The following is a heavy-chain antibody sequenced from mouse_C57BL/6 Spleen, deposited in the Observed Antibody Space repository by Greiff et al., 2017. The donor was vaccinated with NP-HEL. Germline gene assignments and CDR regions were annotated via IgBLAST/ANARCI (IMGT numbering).Heavy chain of an antibody. CDR1: GYAFSSSW. V-gene: IGHV1-82*01. CDR3: ARGDSYGSSPDD. CDR2: IYPGDGDT. J-gene: IGHJ2*01. Sequence: QVQLQQSGPELVKPGASVKISCKASGYAFSSSWMNWVKQRPGKGLEWIGRIYPGDGDTNYNGKFKGKATLTADKSSSTAYMQLSSLTSEDSAVYFCARGDSYGSSPDDWGQGTTLTVSS. D-gene: IGHD1-1*01.